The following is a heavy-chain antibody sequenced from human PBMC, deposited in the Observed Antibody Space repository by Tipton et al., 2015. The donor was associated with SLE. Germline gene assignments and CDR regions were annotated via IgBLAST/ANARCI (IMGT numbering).Heavy chain of an antibody. CDR2: FSYSGSP. CDR1: GGSVSSYY. Sequence: TLSLTCTVSGGSVSSYYWSWIRQPPGKGLEWIGYFSYSGSPNYNPSLKSRVTISVDTSKNQFSLKLTSVTAADSAVYYCARADSSGSILSDYWGQGTLVTVSS. CDR3: ARADSSGSILSDY. V-gene: IGHV4-59*08. J-gene: IGHJ4*02. D-gene: IGHD3-22*01.